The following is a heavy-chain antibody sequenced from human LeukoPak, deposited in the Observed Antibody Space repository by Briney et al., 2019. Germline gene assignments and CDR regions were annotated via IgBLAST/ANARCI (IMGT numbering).Heavy chain of an antibody. CDR2: IIPILGIA. J-gene: IGHJ4*02. D-gene: IGHD4-17*01. CDR1: GGTFSSYA. CDR3: ARDHGDYVFDY. V-gene: IGHV1-69*04. Sequence: SVKVSCKASGGTFSSYAISWVRQAPGQGLEWMGRIIPILGIANYAQKFQGRVTITADKSTSTAYMELSSLRSEDTAVYYCARDHGDYVFDYWGQGTLVTVSS.